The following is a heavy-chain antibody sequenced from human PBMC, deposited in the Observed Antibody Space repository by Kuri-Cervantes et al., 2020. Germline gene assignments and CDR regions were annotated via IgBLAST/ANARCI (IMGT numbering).Heavy chain of an antibody. CDR3: ARRETLIPGIAAAGGGGFDP. V-gene: IGHV4-34*01. CDR1: GGSFSGYY. J-gene: IGHJ5*02. Sequence: SETLSLTCAVYGGSFSGYYWSWIRQPPGKGLEWIGEINHSGSTNYNPSLKSRVTISVDTSKNQFSLKLSSVTAADTAVYYCARRETLIPGIAAAGGGGFDPWGQGTLVTFSS. CDR2: INHSGST. D-gene: IGHD6-13*01.